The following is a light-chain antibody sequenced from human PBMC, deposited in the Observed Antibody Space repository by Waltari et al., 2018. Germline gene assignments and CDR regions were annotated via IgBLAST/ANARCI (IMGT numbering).Light chain of an antibody. V-gene: IGLV2-14*01. CDR2: DVS. J-gene: IGLJ2*01. CDR3: SSQSSNDVVL. Sequence: QSALTQPASVSGSPGQSVTIFCAGTSNDVGGYNSFSWYQEPPGQAPKVIIYDVSGRPSGVSDRFSGSKSGNTASLTISGLQAEDEADYYCSSQSSNDVVLFGGGTKLTVL. CDR1: SNDVGGYNS.